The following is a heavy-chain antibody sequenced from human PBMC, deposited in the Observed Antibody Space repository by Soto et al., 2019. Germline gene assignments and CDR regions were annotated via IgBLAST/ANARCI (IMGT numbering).Heavy chain of an antibody. D-gene: IGHD2-2*02. CDR2: IHYSGST. Sequence: PSETLSLTCTVSGGSIINYYWSWIRQPPGKGLEWIGYIHYSGSTIYNPSLKSRVTISVDTSKNQFSLKLSSVTAADTAVYYCARQGQATAIPAPFDYWGQGTLVTVYS. V-gene: IGHV4-59*08. CDR1: GGSIINYY. CDR3: ARQGQATAIPAPFDY. J-gene: IGHJ4*02.